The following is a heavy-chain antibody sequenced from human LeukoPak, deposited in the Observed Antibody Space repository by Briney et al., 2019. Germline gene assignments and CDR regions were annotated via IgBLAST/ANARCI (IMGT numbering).Heavy chain of an antibody. V-gene: IGHV3-33*01. Sequence: GGSLRLSCAASGFTFSSYGMHWVRQAPGKGLEWVAVIWYDGSNKYYADSVKGRFTISRDNSKNTLYLQMNSLRAEDTAVYYCARDVHSGAFDYWGQGTLVTVSS. J-gene: IGHJ4*02. D-gene: IGHD6-19*01. CDR2: IWYDGSNK. CDR1: GFTFSSYG. CDR3: ARDVHSGAFDY.